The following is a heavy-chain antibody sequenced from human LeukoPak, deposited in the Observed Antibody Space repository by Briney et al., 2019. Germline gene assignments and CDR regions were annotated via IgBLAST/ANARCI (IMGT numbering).Heavy chain of an antibody. Sequence: GASVRISCKASGGTFSSYAISWVRQAPGQGLEWMGGIIPIYGAANYAQKFQGRVTITADESTSTDYMELSSLRSEDTAVYYCARTNYYDSSGYYFDYWGQGNLVTVSA. CDR3: ARTNYYDSSGYYFDY. J-gene: IGHJ4*02. D-gene: IGHD3-22*01. V-gene: IGHV1-69*13. CDR1: GGTFSSYA. CDR2: IIPIYGAA.